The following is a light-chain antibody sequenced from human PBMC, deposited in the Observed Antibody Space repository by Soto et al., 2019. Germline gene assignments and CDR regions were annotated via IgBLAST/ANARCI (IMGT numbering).Light chain of an antibody. Sequence: EIVMTQSPATLSVSPGETATLSCRASQSISSHLAWYQQKPGQAPRLLMHDASARATGIPARFSGSGSGTEFTLTITRLQSEDFAVYYCQQYHYWWTFGQGTKVEIK. CDR1: QSISSH. CDR3: QQYHYWWT. V-gene: IGKV3-15*01. J-gene: IGKJ1*01. CDR2: DAS.